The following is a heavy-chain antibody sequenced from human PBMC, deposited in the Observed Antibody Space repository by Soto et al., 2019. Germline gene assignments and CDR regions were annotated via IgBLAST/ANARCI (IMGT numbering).Heavy chain of an antibody. CDR2: IYYSGIT. CDR3: ARPWGIAPAVWYFEL. J-gene: IGHJ2*01. D-gene: IGHD6-13*01. V-gene: IGHV4-59*08. CDR1: GGSISSHY. Sequence: QVQLQESGPGLVKPSETLSLTCTVSGGSISSHYWSWIRQPPGRGLEWIGFIYYSGITDSNPSLKSGVAISLDTSKHQRSLRLSSVTAADTAVYYCARPWGIAPAVWYFELWGRGTLVTVSS.